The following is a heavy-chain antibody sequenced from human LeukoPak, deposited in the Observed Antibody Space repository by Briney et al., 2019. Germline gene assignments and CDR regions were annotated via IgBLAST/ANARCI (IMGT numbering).Heavy chain of an antibody. CDR2: IYHSGST. CDR3: AKHYYDFWSGYYNNNWFDP. J-gene: IGHJ5*02. D-gene: IGHD3-3*01. Sequence: SETLSLTCAVSGYSISSGYYWGWIRQPPGNGLEWIGSIYHSGSTYYNPSLKSRVTISVDTSKNQFSLKLSSVTAADTAVYYCAKHYYDFWSGYYNNNWFDPWGQGTLVTVSS. V-gene: IGHV4-38-2*01. CDR1: GYSISSGYY.